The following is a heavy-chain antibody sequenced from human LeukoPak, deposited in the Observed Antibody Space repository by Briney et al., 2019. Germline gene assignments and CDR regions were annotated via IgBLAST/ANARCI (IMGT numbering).Heavy chain of an antibody. J-gene: IGHJ4*02. CDR3: AWSHSGYEPQFDY. Sequence: PTGGSLRLSCAASGFTFSSYGMPWVRQAPGKGLEWVAFIRYDGSNKYYADSVKGRFTISRDNSKNTLYLQMNSLRAEDTAVYYCAWSHSGYEPQFDYWGQGTLVTVSS. CDR1: GFTFSSYG. D-gene: IGHD5-12*01. CDR2: IRYDGSNK. V-gene: IGHV3-30*02.